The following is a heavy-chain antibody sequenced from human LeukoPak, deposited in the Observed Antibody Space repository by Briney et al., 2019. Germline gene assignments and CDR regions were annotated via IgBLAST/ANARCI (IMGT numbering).Heavy chain of an antibody. CDR1: GGSISSYY. CDR2: IYYSGST. Sequence: SETLSLTCTVSGGSISSYYWSWIRQPPGKGLEWIGYIYYSGSTTYNPSLKSRVTISVDTSKNQFSLKLSSVTAADTAVYYCARGASYYDFWSGRRPFDYWGQGALVTVSS. D-gene: IGHD3-3*01. V-gene: IGHV4-59*01. J-gene: IGHJ4*02. CDR3: ARGASYYDFWSGRRPFDY.